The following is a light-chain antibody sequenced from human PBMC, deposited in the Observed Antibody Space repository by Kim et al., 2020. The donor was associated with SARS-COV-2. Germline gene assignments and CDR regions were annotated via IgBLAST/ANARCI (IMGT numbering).Light chain of an antibody. CDR1: QSVSSN. V-gene: IGKV3-15*01. J-gene: IGKJ5*01. CDR3: QKYNNWPLIT. CDR2: CAS. Sequence: EIVMTQSPATLSVSPGERATLSCRASQSVSSNLAWYQQKPGQAPRLLIYCASTRATGIPARFSGSGSGTEFTLTISSLQSEDFAVYYCQKYNNWPLITFGQGTRLEIK.